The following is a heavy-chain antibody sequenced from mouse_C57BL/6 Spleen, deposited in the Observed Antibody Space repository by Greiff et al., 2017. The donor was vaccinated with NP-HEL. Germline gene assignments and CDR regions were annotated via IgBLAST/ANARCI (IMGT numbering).Heavy chain of an antibody. J-gene: IGHJ4*01. CDR1: GFSLTSYG. CDR2: IWSDGST. V-gene: IGHV2-6-1*01. Sequence: VNLVESGPGLVAPSQSLSITCTVSGFSLTSYGVHWVRQPPGKGLEWLVVIWSDGSTTYNSALKSSLSINKDSSKSQVFLKINRLQTNDTAMYYCARHRLRVYAMDYWGQGTSVTVSS. CDR3: ARHRLRVYAMDY. D-gene: IGHD3-2*02.